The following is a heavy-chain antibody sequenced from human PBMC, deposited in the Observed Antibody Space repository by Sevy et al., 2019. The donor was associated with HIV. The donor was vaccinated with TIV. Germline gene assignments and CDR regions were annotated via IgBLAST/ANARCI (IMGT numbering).Heavy chain of an antibody. CDR1: GFTFDDYG. Sequence: GGSLRLSCAASGFTFDDYGMSWVRQAPGKGLEWVSGVNLNGGSTAYADSVKGRFTISRDNAKNSLYLQMNNLRAEDTALYYCARVSGQQLVGGSFDYWGQGTLVTVSS. V-gene: IGHV3-20*04. CDR2: VNLNGGST. D-gene: IGHD6-13*01. CDR3: ARVSGQQLVGGSFDY. J-gene: IGHJ4*02.